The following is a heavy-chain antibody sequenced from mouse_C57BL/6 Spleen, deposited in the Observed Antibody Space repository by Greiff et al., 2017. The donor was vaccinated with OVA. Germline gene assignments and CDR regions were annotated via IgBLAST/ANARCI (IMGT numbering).Heavy chain of an antibody. V-gene: IGHV1-53*01. CDR3: AREERLITTVVNFDV. CDR2: INPSNGGT. Sequence: QVQLQQPGTELVKPGASVKLSCKASGYTFTSYWMHWVKQRPGQGLEWIGNINPSNGGTNYNEKFKSKATLTVDKSSSTAYMQLSSLTSEDSAVYYCAREERLITTVVNFDVWGTGTTVTVSS. J-gene: IGHJ1*03. D-gene: IGHD1-1*01. CDR1: GYTFTSYW.